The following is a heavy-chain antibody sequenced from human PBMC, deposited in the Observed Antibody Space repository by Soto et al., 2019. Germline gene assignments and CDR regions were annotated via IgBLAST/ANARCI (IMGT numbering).Heavy chain of an antibody. V-gene: IGHV3-7*01. CDR2: IKQDGSEE. CDR1: GFTFSSYW. CDR3: ARIAATGRGWDV. Sequence: EVQLVESGGGLVQPGGSLRLSCVDSGFTFSSYWMSWVRQAPVKGLEWVGNIKQDGSEENYVDSLKGRFTISRDNAKNSMYLKINSRRAEDTAVYYCARIAATGRGWDVWGQGTTVVVSS. J-gene: IGHJ6*02. D-gene: IGHD6-13*01.